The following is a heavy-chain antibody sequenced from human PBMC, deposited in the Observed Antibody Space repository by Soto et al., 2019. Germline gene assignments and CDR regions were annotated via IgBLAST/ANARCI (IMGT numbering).Heavy chain of an antibody. CDR3: EVTTGY. V-gene: IGHV1-8*01. J-gene: IGHJ4*02. D-gene: IGHD4-17*01. CDR2: VSPENRNA. Sequence: EASVKVSCKTSGYTFTEYVINWVRQAPGQGLEYMGWVSPENRNAGYAPQFRGRVSMTADTSINTVYLELTTLTYEETAVYYCEVTTGYWGQGTMVTVSS. CDR1: GYTFTEYV.